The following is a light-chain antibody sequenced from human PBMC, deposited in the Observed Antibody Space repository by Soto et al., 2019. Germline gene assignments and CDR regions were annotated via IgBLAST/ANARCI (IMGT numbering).Light chain of an antibody. J-gene: IGKJ1*01. CDR1: QSVSTY. Sequence: EIVMTQSPATLSVSPGERATLSCRASQSVSTYLALYQQKPGQAPRLLIYSASTRATCIPARFIGGGSGTEFTLPISSLQSEDLAVYICQQYNDWPPRWTFGQGTKVEIK. V-gene: IGKV3-15*01. CDR2: SAS. CDR3: QQYNDWPPRWT.